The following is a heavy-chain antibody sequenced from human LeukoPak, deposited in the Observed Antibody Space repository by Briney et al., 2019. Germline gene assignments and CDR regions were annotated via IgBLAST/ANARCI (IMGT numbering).Heavy chain of an antibody. CDR1: GFTFSAYA. CDR3: AGDPNGDYIGAFDM. Sequence: GGSLRLSCTASGFTFSAYAMMWVRQAPAKGPEWVSAIRGGGSAFYADSVKGRFTISRDNSKYTLFLQMNSLRAEDTAVYYCAGDPNGDYIGAFDMWGPGTMVTVSS. CDR2: IRGGGSA. V-gene: IGHV3-23*01. D-gene: IGHD4-17*01. J-gene: IGHJ3*02.